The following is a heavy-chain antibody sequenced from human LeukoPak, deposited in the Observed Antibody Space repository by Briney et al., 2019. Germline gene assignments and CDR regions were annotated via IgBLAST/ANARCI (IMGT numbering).Heavy chain of an antibody. Sequence: PGGSLTLPCAASEFTFNNYCLSWVRQPPRKVLDLVSSISSSSTYIFYADSVKGRFTISRDDAKNSLYLQMNSLRAEDTAVYSCARVRVGATYGGAFDIWGQGTMVTVSS. CDR1: EFTFNNYC. CDR2: ISSSSTYI. V-gene: IGHV3-21*01. CDR3: ARVRVGATYGGAFDI. D-gene: IGHD1-26*01. J-gene: IGHJ3*02.